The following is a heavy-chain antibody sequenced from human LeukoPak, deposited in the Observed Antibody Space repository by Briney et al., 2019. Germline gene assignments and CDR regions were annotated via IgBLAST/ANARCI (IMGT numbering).Heavy chain of an antibody. V-gene: IGHV5-51*01. Sequence: GESLKISCKGSGYSFTSYWIGWVRQMPGRGLEWMGIIYPGDSDTRYSPSFQGQVTISADKSISTAYLQWSSLKASDTAMYYCARFNSIAAARTGGADYWGQGTLVTVSS. CDR3: ARFNSIAAARTGGADY. D-gene: IGHD6-13*01. CDR1: GYSFTSYW. CDR2: IYPGDSDT. J-gene: IGHJ4*02.